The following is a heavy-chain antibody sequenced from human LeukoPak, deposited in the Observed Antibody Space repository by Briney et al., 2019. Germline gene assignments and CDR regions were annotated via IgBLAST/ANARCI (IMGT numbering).Heavy chain of an antibody. CDR2: ISDNGGAM. J-gene: IGHJ2*01. Sequence: PGGSLRLSCTASGFTFSGYEMTWVRQAPGKGLEWMSYISDNGGAMHYADSVRGRFTTSRDDAKNSLYLHMNSLRVEDTAIYYCARKTDRLGAVGRDRYFDLWGRGTLITVSS. D-gene: IGHD6-13*01. V-gene: IGHV3-48*03. CDR1: GFTFSGYE. CDR3: ARKTDRLGAVGRDRYFDL.